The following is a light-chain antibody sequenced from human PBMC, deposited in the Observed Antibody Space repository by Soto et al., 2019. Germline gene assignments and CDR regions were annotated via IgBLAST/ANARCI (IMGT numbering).Light chain of an antibody. CDR2: EVS. CDR1: SSDVGGYDY. CDR3: SSYISSGYV. Sequence: QSVLTQPASVSGSPGQSITISCTGTSSDVGGYDYVSWYQQHPGKAPKLMIYEVSNRPSGVSNRFSGSKSGNTASLTISGLQTEDEADYYCSSYISSGYVFGTGTKATVL. V-gene: IGLV2-14*01. J-gene: IGLJ1*01.